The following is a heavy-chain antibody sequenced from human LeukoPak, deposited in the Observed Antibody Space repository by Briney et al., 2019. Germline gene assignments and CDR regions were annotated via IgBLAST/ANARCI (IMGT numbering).Heavy chain of an antibody. Sequence: SVKVSCKASGGTFSSYAISWVRQAPGQGLEWMGGIIPIFGTANYAQKFQGRVTITTDESTSTAYMELSSLRSEDTAVYYCAREVAAAAGPYYYYYMDVWGKGTTVTVSS. J-gene: IGHJ6*03. CDR3: AREVAAAAGPYYYYYMDV. D-gene: IGHD6-13*01. V-gene: IGHV1-69*05. CDR2: IIPIFGTA. CDR1: GGTFSSYA.